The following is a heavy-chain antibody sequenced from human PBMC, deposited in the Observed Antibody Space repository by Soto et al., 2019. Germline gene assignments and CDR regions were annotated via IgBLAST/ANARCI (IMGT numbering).Heavy chain of an antibody. D-gene: IGHD5-12*01. CDR3: AREPPRSGQCDS. J-gene: IGHJ5*01. Sequence: ASVKVSCKSSGDIFTSYGISWVRQAPGQGLEWMGWISAYNGNTNYAQKFQGRVTMTTDTSTSTAYMELRSLRSDDTAVYYCAREPPRSGQCDSWGQGTLVTVSS. V-gene: IGHV1-18*01. CDR2: ISAYNGNT. CDR1: GDIFTSYG.